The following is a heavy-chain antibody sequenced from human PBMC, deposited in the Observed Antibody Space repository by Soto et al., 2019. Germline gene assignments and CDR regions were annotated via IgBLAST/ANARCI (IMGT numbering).Heavy chain of an antibody. CDR3: ARDSQYSTSWQRFDS. J-gene: IGHJ4*02. CDR1: GYTFTNYA. V-gene: IGHV1-18*01. D-gene: IGHD6-13*01. CDR2: VNTYNGNP. Sequence: QVQLVQSGVEVKKPGASVKVSCKASGYTFTNYAISWVRQAPGRGLEWMGWVNTYNGNPNYAQIFQGRITMTTDTSTGTAYMELRSLKSDESAGYYCARDSQYSTSWQRFDSWGQGTLVTVSS.